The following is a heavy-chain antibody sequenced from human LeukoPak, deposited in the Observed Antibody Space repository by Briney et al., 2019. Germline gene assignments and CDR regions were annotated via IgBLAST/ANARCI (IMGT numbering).Heavy chain of an antibody. CDR3: ARGDCSGGRCFYDY. V-gene: IGHV3-48*03. J-gene: IGHJ4*02. D-gene: IGHD2-15*01. Sequence: QPGGSLRLSCTASGFNFHSYTMNWVRQAPGKGLEWIAYISGSGSITFYADSVTGRFIISRDNANNSLYLQLTSLRAEDTAVYYCARGDCSGGRCFYDYWGQGTLVTVSS. CDR2: ISGSGSIT. CDR1: GFNFHSYT.